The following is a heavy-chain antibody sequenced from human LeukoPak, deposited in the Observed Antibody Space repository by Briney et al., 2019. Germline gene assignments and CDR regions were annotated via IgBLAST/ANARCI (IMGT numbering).Heavy chain of an antibody. D-gene: IGHD6-13*01. CDR3: ARDVGITVADSLDP. J-gene: IGHJ5*02. V-gene: IGHV1-18*01. CDR2: IHIYRGNT. Sequence: APVKVSCKASGYSSTNYGISWVRQAPGQGLEWMGWIHIYRGNTNYAQKFQGRVTMTTDTSTSTVYMEVRGLRSDDTAMYYCARDVGITVADSLDPWGQGTLVSVSS. CDR1: GYSSTNYG.